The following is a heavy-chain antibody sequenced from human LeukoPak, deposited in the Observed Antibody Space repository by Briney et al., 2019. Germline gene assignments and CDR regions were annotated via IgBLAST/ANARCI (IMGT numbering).Heavy chain of an antibody. J-gene: IGHJ1*01. D-gene: IGHD5-12*01. CDR3: ARITSGYDSWIAEYFQH. CDR1: GGTFSSYA. CDR2: IIPILDIA. Sequence: ASVKVSCKASGGTFSSYAISWVRQAPGQGLEWMGRIIPILDIANYAQKFQGRVTITADKSTSTAYMELSSLRSEDTAVYYCARITSGYDSWIAEYFQHWGQGTLVTVSS. V-gene: IGHV1-69*04.